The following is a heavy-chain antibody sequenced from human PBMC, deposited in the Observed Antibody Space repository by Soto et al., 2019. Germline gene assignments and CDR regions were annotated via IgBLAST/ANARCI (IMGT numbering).Heavy chain of an antibody. V-gene: IGHV4-34*01. CDR2: INHSGST. CDR1: GGSFSGYY. D-gene: IGHD3-3*01. Sequence: TLSLTCAVSGGSFSGYYWSWIRQPPGKGLEWIGEINHSGSTNYNPSLKSRVTISVDTSKNQFSLKLSSVTAADTAVYYCARAPIRFLEWLSSAHFDYWGQGTLVTVSS. J-gene: IGHJ4*02. CDR3: ARAPIRFLEWLSSAHFDY.